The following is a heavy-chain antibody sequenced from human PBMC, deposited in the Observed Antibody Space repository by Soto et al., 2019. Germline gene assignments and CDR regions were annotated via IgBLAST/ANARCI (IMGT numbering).Heavy chain of an antibody. D-gene: IGHD5-18*01. Sequence: EVQLVETGGGLIQPGGSLRLSCAASGFTVSSNYMSWVRQAPGKGLGWVSVIYSGGSTYYADSVKGRFTISRDNSKNTLYLQMNSLRAEDTAVYYCASYSYGLYYFDYWGQGTLVTVSS. J-gene: IGHJ4*02. CDR1: GFTVSSNY. V-gene: IGHV3-53*02. CDR2: IYSGGST. CDR3: ASYSYGLYYFDY.